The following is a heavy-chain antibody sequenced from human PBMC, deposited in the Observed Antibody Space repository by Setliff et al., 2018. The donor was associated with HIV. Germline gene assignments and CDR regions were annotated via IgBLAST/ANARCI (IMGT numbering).Heavy chain of an antibody. D-gene: IGHD3-10*01. CDR2: IYYTGST. J-gene: IGHJ4*02. CDR1: GVSIPTGDYY. V-gene: IGHV4-30-4*08. Sequence: PSETLSLTCSVSGVSIPTGDYYWTWVRQPPGKGLEWIGSIYYTGSTYYSPSLKSRITISLDTSKNQFSLNLSSVTAADTAVYFCARGGGTMVSIPKRFDFWGLGTLVTGSA. CDR3: ARGGGTMVSIPKRFDF.